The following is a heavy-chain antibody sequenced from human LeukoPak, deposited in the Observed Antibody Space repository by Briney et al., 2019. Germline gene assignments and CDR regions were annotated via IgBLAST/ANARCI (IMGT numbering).Heavy chain of an antibody. CDR2: INWISDSI. J-gene: IGHJ4*02. Sequence: GGSLRLSCAASGFTFDAFAMHWVRQAPGKGLEWVSGINWISDSIGYADSVKGRFTISRDNAKNSLYLQMNSLRPEDTAFYYCVKGSGFYTYDLDYFDYWGQGTLVTVSS. V-gene: IGHV3-9*01. D-gene: IGHD3/OR15-3a*01. CDR3: VKGSGFYTYDLDYFDY. CDR1: GFTFDAFA.